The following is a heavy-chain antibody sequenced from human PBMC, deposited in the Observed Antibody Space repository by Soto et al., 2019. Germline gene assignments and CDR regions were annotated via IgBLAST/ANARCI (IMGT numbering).Heavy chain of an antibody. CDR1: GGSFSGYY. CDR2: INHSGST. V-gene: IGHV4-34*01. Sequence: SETLSLTCAVYGGSFSGYYWSWIRQPPGKGLEWIGEINHSGSTNYNPSLKSRVTISVDTSKNQFSLKLSSVTAADTAVYYCARFQPVTTGDYWGQGTLVTVSS. CDR3: ARFQPVTTGDY. J-gene: IGHJ4*02. D-gene: IGHD4-17*01.